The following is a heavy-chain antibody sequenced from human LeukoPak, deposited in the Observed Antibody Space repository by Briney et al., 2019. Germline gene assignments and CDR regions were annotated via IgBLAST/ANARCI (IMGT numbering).Heavy chain of an antibody. V-gene: IGHV3-23*01. CDR2: ISGSGGST. J-gene: IGHJ4*02. Sequence: GGSLRLSCAASGFTVSSNYMSWARQAPGKGLEWVSAISGSGGSTYYADSVKGRFTISRDNSKNTLYLQMNSLRAEDTAVYYCAKGGRTMVQGVHYWGQGTLVTASS. CDR3: AKGGRTMVQGVHY. D-gene: IGHD3-10*01. CDR1: GFTVSSNY.